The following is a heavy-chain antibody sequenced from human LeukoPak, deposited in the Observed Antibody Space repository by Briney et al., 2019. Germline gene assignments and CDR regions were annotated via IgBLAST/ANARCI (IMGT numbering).Heavy chain of an antibody. Sequence: PSETLSLTCTVSGGSISSYYWSWIRQPPGKGLEWIGYIYYSGSTNYNPSLKSRVTISVDTSKNQFSLKLSSVTAADTAVYYCARERLPPPYYYDSSGEFDYWGQGTLVTVSS. D-gene: IGHD3-22*01. J-gene: IGHJ4*02. CDR2: IYYSGST. V-gene: IGHV4-59*12. CDR1: GGSISSYY. CDR3: ARERLPPPYYYDSSGEFDY.